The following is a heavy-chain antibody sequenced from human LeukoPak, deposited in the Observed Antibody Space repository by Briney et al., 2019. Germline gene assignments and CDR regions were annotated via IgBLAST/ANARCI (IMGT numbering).Heavy chain of an antibody. Sequence: SETLSLTCTVPGGSISGYYWNWIRQPPGEGLEWIGYIYYTGSSNYNPSLKSRVSISLDTSKNQFSLKLSSVTAADTAVYYCARRVVVVTANDKSDAFDVWGQGTVVTVSS. D-gene: IGHD2-21*02. J-gene: IGHJ3*01. CDR1: GGSISGYY. CDR3: ARRVVVVTANDKSDAFDV. CDR2: IYYTGSS. V-gene: IGHV4-59*01.